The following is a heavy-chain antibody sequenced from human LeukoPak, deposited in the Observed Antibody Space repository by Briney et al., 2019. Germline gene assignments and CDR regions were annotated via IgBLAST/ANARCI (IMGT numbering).Heavy chain of an antibody. D-gene: IGHD5-12*01. CDR1: GYTLTELS. V-gene: IGHV1-24*01. CDR2: FDPEDGET. Sequence: ASVKVSFKVSGYTLTELSMHWVRQAPGKGLEWMGGFDPEDGETIYAQKFQGRVTMTEDTSTDTAYMELSSLRSEDTAVYYCATPTYSGSDLGFDYWGQGTLVTVSS. CDR3: ATPTYSGSDLGFDY. J-gene: IGHJ4*02.